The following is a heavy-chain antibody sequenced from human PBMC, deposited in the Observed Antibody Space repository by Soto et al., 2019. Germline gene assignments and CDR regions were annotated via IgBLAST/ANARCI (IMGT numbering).Heavy chain of an antibody. CDR2: ISGSGGST. V-gene: IGHV3-23*01. CDR1: GFTFSSYA. J-gene: IGHJ4*02. CDR3: ATLNRQTAMTVILVVIPYFDS. Sequence: GSLRLSCAASGFTFSSYAMSWVRQAPGKGLEWVSSISGSGGSTRYADSVMGRFTISRDNSKNTLFLQMNSLTVEDTAIYYCATLNRQTAMTVILVVIPYFDSWGQGALGTAPQ. D-gene: IGHD3-22*01.